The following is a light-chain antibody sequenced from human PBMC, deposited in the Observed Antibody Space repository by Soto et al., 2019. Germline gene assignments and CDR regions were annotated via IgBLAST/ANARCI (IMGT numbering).Light chain of an antibody. CDR3: ETWDFNTRV. Sequence: QCVLTQSSSASASLGSSVKLTCTLSSGNSSYIIAWHQQQPGKAPRYLMKLEGSGSYDKGSGVPDRFSGSSSGADRYLTISNLQFEDEADYYCETWDFNTRVFGGGTKLTAL. CDR1: SGNSSYI. J-gene: IGLJ3*02. CDR2: LEGSGSY. V-gene: IGLV4-60*02.